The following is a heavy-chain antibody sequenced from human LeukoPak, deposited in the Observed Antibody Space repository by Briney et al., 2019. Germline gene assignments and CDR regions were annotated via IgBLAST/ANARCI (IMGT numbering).Heavy chain of an antibody. CDR2: INHSGST. V-gene: IGHV4-34*01. CDR3: ARHPLYGMDV. Sequence: SETLSLTCAVYGGSFSGYYWSWIRQPPGKGLEWIGEINHSGSTNYNPSLKSRVTISVDTSKNQFSLKLSSVTAADTAVYYCARHPLYGMDVWGQGTTVTVSS. CDR1: GGSFSGYY. J-gene: IGHJ6*02.